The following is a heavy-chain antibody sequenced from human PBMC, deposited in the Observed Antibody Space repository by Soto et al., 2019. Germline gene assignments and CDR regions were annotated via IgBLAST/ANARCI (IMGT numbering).Heavy chain of an antibody. CDR3: ARHQWLVEYYYYAIDV. J-gene: IGHJ6*02. D-gene: IGHD6-19*01. Sequence: VQLVQSGAEVKKPGASVKVSCKASGYTFTDYYVHWVRQAPGQGLEWMGWINPNSGGTNYAQKFQGRVTMTRDTSISTAYMELSRLTSDDTAVYFCARHQWLVEYYYYAIDVWGHGT. CDR1: GYTFTDYY. CDR2: INPNSGGT. V-gene: IGHV1-2*02.